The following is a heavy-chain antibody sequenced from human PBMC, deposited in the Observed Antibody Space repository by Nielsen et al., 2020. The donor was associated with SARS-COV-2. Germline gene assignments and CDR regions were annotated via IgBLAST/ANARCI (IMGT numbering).Heavy chain of an antibody. CDR2: IIPIFGTA. V-gene: IGHV1-69*13. J-gene: IGHJ6*02. D-gene: IGHD4-23*01. Sequence: SVKVSCKASGGTFSSYAISWVRQAPGQGLEWMGGIIPIFGTANYAQKFQGRVTITADESTSTAYMELSSLRSEDTAVYYCARDLGKVGDYYFGMDVWGQGTTVTVSS. CDR1: GGTFSSYA. CDR3: ARDLGKVGDYYFGMDV.